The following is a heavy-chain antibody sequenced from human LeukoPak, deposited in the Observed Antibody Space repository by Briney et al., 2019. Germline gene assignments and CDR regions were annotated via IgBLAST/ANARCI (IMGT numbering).Heavy chain of an antibody. CDR1: GFTFSSYV. D-gene: IGHD2-21*02. CDR2: ISYDGSNK. V-gene: IGHV3-30*04. J-gene: IGHJ4*02. CDR3: AREAVVTVIDY. Sequence: GGSLRLSCAASGFTFSSYVMNWVRQAPGKGLEWVAVISYDGSNKYYADSVKGRFTISRDNSKNTLYLQMNSLRAEDTAVYYCAREAVVTVIDYWGQGTLVTVSS.